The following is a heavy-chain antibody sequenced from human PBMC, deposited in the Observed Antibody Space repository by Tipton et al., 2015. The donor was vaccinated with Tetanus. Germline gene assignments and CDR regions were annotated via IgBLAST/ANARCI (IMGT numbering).Heavy chain of an antibody. CDR2: SWYDGTDK. J-gene: IGHJ4*02. CDR1: GFIFSSYG. D-gene: IGHD2-15*01. V-gene: IGHV3-33*01. Sequence: AASGFIFSSYGIHWVRQAPGKGLEWLAVSWYDGTDKYYADSMKGRFTISRDNSKNTLYLQMNSLRAEDTALYYCAREADCSGGSCFSGDFDTWGQGTQVTVSS. CDR3: AREADCSGGSCFSGDFDT.